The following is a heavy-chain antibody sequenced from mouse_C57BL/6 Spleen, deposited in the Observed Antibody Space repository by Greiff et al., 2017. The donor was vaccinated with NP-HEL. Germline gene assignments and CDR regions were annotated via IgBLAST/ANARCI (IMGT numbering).Heavy chain of an antibody. D-gene: IGHD2-4*01. Sequence: EVKLLESGGGLVKPGGSLKLSCAASGFTFSDYGMHWVRQAPEKGLEWVAYISSGSSTIYYADTVKGRFTISRDNAKNTLFLQMTSLRSEDTAMYYCARGDYDYDVGYYAMDYWGQGTSVTVSS. CDR1: GFTFSDYG. V-gene: IGHV5-17*01. J-gene: IGHJ4*01. CDR2: ISSGSSTI. CDR3: ARGDYDYDVGYYAMDY.